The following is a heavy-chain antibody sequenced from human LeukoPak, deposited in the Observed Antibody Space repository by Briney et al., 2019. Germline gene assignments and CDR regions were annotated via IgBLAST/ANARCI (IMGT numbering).Heavy chain of an antibody. CDR3: ARGTREGYSYGRYYDY. V-gene: IGHV1-2*02. D-gene: IGHD5-18*01. Sequence: GASVKVSCKASGYTFTGYYMHWVRQAPGQGLEWMGWINPNSGGTNYAQKFQGRVTMTRDTSISTAYTEVSRLRSDDTAVYYCARGTREGYSYGRYYDYWGQGTLVTVSS. J-gene: IGHJ4*02. CDR1: GYTFTGYY. CDR2: INPNSGGT.